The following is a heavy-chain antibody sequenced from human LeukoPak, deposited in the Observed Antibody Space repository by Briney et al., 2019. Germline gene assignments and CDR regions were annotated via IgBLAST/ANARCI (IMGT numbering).Heavy chain of an antibody. J-gene: IGHJ4*02. CDR1: GYSFTTYA. Sequence: GASVKVSCKASGYSFTTYAMNWVRQAPGQGLEWMGWINTNTGNPTYAQGFTGRFVFSLDTSVSTAYPQINSLKADDTAVYYCARDDIIAAAYFDSWGQGTLVTVSS. CDR2: INTNTGNP. CDR3: ARDDIIAAAYFDS. D-gene: IGHD6-13*01. V-gene: IGHV7-4-1*02.